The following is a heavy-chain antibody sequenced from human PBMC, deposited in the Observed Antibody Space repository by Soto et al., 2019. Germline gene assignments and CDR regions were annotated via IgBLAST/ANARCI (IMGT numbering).Heavy chain of an antibody. CDR2: ISGSGGST. Sequence: GGSLRLSCAASGFTFSSYAMSWVRQAPGKGLEWVSAISGSGGSTYYADSVKGRFTISRDNSKNTLYLQMNSLRAEDTAVYYCAKGRYYYDSSGYPITRTSSSHNHEDDYWGQGTLVTVSS. V-gene: IGHV3-23*01. CDR1: GFTFSSYA. J-gene: IGHJ4*02. D-gene: IGHD3-22*01. CDR3: AKGRYYYDSSGYPITRTSSSHNHEDDY.